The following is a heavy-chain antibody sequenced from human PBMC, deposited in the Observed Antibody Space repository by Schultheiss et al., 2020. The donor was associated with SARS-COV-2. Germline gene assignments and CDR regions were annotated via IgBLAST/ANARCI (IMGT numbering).Heavy chain of an antibody. CDR3: AKCLHPTATRGYYYYYMDV. CDR1: GFSFRSYW. D-gene: IGHD5-12*01. Sequence: GGSLRLSCVGSGFSFRSYWMHWVRQIPGKRPVWVSYISSSSSYTNYADSVKGRFTISRDNAKNSLYLQMNSLRAEDTAVYYCAKCLHPTATRGYYYYYMDVWGKGTTVTVSS. J-gene: IGHJ6*03. CDR2: ISSSSSYT. V-gene: IGHV3-11*03.